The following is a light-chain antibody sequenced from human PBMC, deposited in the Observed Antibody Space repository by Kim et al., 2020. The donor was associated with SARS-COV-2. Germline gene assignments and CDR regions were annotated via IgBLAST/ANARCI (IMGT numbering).Light chain of an antibody. CDR2: GAS. CDR1: QSVSCS. CDR3: QQYNNWPPLYT. J-gene: IGKJ2*01. Sequence: PGERDTLSCRASQSVSCSLAWYQQKPGQAPRLLIYGASTRATGIPARFSGSGSGTEFTLTISSLQSEDFAVYYCQQYNNWPPLYTFGQGTKLEI. V-gene: IGKV3-15*01.